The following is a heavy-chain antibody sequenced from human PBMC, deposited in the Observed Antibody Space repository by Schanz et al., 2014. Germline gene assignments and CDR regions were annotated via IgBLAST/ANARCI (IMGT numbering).Heavy chain of an antibody. V-gene: IGHV3-30*03. CDR1: GFTFSSHW. Sequence: VQLVESGGGVVRPGGSLRLSCAASGFTFSSHWMHWVRQDPGKGLVWVAFVPFDGSQKFYADSVKGRFTISRDNSKNTVYLQMNSLRPGDTAVYYCARESSNDIVLVPGAVFDHWGQGILVTVSS. J-gene: IGHJ4*02. CDR3: ARESSNDIVLVPGAVFDH. D-gene: IGHD2-2*01. CDR2: VPFDGSQK.